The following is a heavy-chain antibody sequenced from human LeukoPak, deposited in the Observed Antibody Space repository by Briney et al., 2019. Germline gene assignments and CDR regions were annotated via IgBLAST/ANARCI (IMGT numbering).Heavy chain of an antibody. CDR2: IWYDGSNK. CDR1: GFTFSSYG. CDR3: ARDSLSSSWPDY. Sequence: GRSLRLSCAASGFTFSSYGMHWVRQAPGKGLEWVAVIWYDGSNKYYADSVKGRFTISRDNSKNTLYLQMNSLRAEDTAVYYCARDSLSSSWPDYWGQGTLATVSS. V-gene: IGHV3-33*01. D-gene: IGHD6-13*01. J-gene: IGHJ4*02.